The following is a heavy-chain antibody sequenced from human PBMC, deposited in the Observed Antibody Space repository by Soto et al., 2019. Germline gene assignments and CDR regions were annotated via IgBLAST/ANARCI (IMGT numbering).Heavy chain of an antibody. J-gene: IGHJ4*02. CDR1: GGSISSSSYY. V-gene: IGHV4-39*01. CDR2: IYYSGST. Sequence: TETLSLTCTVSGGSISSSSYYWGWIRQPPGKGLEWIGSIYYSGSTYYNPSLKSRVTISVDTSKNQFSLKLSSVTAADTAVYYCARQRHPLPPSEVLLFVYRGQGIPISVS. CDR3: ARQRHPLPPSEVLLFVY. D-gene: IGHD2-15*01.